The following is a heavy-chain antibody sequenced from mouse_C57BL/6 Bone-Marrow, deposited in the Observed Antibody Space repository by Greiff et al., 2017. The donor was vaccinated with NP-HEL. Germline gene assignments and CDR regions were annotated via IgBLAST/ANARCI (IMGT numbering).Heavy chain of an antibody. D-gene: IGHD3-2*02. J-gene: IGHJ2*01. Sequence: VQLQQSGPELVKPGASVKISCKASGYSFTSYYIHWVKQRPGQGLEWIGWIYPGSGNTKYNEQFKGKATLTADTSSSTAYMQRSSLTSEDSAVYYCARWRSSGFYFDYWGQGTTLTVSS. V-gene: IGHV1-66*01. CDR3: ARWRSSGFYFDY. CDR2: IYPGSGNT. CDR1: GYSFTSYY.